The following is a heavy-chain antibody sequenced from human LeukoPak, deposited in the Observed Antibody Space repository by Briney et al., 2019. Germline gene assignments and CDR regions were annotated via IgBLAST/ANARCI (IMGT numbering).Heavy chain of an antibody. V-gene: IGHV5-51*01. Sequence: GESLKISCKGSGYSFISYWIGCVRQMPGKGLEWMGIIYPDDSDTRYSPSFQGQVTISADKSISTAYLQWSSLKASDTAMYYCARGGIDSVMLTTERFDYWGQGTLVTVSS. D-gene: IGHD3-16*01. CDR3: ARGGIDSVMLTTERFDY. J-gene: IGHJ4*02. CDR2: IYPDDSDT. CDR1: GYSFISYW.